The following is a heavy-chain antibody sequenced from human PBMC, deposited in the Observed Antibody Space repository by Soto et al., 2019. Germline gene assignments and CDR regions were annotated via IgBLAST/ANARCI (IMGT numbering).Heavy chain of an antibody. CDR1: GGTFSSYA. CDR3: AREYCSGGSCYEFYFDY. J-gene: IGHJ4*02. Sequence: QVQLVQSGAEVKKPGSSVKVSCKASGGTFSSYAISWVRQAPGQGLEWMGGIIPIFGTANYAQKFQGRVTITADKSTSKAYMELSSLRSEDTAVYYCAREYCSGGSCYEFYFDYWGQGTLVTVSS. D-gene: IGHD2-15*01. V-gene: IGHV1-69*06. CDR2: IIPIFGTA.